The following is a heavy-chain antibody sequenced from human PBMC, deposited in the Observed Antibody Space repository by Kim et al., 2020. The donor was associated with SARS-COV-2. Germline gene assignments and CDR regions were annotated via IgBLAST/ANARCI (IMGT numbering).Heavy chain of an antibody. CDR3: AAPSIAAAAPGYFQH. Sequence: GKGRFTISRDNSKNTMYLQMTSLRAEDTAVYYCAAPSIAAAAPGYFQHWGQGTLVTVSS. D-gene: IGHD6-13*01. J-gene: IGHJ1*01. V-gene: IGHV3-53*01.